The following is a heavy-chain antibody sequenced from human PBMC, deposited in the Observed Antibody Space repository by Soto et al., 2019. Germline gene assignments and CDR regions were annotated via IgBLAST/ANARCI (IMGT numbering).Heavy chain of an antibody. CDR1: GGTFRSYA. V-gene: IGHV1-69*12. Sequence: QVQLVQSGAEVKKPGSSVRVSCKASGGTFRSYAISWVRQAPGQGLEWIGGIIPIFGTANYAQKFQGRLTIIAGESTSTADMELSSLRSEDTAVYYCARSDYCGGDCYAFLDYWGQGTLVTVSS. CDR3: ARSDYCGGDCYAFLDY. D-gene: IGHD2-21*02. J-gene: IGHJ4*02. CDR2: IIPIFGTA.